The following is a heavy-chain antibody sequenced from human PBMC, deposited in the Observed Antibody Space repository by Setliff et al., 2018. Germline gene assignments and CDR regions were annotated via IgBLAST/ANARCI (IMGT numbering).Heavy chain of an antibody. J-gene: IGHJ5*01. D-gene: IGHD2-8*01. Sequence: ASVQDSCKTSGYLLTSYGLTWVGQAPGQGLDWMGWISPYNGHTNYAQKLQGRVTMTTDTSTNTAYLELRSLRPDDTAVYYCARLVRYCTRTACQKVAGDESWGQGTLVTVSS. V-gene: IGHV1-18*01. CDR1: GYLLTSYG. CDR2: ISPYNGHT. CDR3: ARLVRYCTRTACQKVAGDES.